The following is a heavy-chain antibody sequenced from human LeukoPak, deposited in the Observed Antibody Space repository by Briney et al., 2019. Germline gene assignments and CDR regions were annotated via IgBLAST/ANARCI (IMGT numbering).Heavy chain of an antibody. CDR3: ARCGGGDCYSGLDY. Sequence: ASVKVSCKVSGYTLTELSMHWVRQAPGKGLEWMGGFDPEDGETIYAQKFQGRVTMTEDTSTDTAYMELSSLRSEDTAVYYCARCGGGDCYSGLDYWGQGTLVTVSS. CDR1: GYTLTELS. J-gene: IGHJ4*02. D-gene: IGHD2-21*02. CDR2: FDPEDGET. V-gene: IGHV1-24*01.